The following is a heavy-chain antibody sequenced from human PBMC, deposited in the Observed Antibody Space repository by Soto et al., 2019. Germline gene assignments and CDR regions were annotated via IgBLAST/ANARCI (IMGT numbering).Heavy chain of an antibody. J-gene: IGHJ4*02. CDR3: ARDGGRHSGGIDY. D-gene: IGHD1-26*01. V-gene: IGHV1-69*01. CDR2: IIPIFGTA. Sequence: QVQLVQSGAEVREPGASVKVSCKASGYSFTSLDINWVRQAPGQGLEWMGEIIPIFGTANYAQKFQGRVTITADESTSTAYMELSSLRSEDTAVYYCARDGGRHSGGIDYWGQGTLVTVSS. CDR1: GYSFTSLD.